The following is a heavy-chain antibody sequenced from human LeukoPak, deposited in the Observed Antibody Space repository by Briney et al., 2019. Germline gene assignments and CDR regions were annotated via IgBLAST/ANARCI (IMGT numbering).Heavy chain of an antibody. CDR1: GFTFSSYG. CDR2: IWYDGSNK. J-gene: IGHJ6*02. D-gene: IGHD3-9*01. CDR3: ARDRAFHYDILTGLPMSYGMDV. V-gene: IGHV3-33*01. Sequence: PGGSLRLSCAASGFTFSSYGVHWVRQAPGKGLEWVAVIWYDGSNKYYADSVKGRFTISRDNSKNTLYLQMNSLRAEDTAVYYCARDRAFHYDILTGLPMSYGMDVWGQGTTVTVSS.